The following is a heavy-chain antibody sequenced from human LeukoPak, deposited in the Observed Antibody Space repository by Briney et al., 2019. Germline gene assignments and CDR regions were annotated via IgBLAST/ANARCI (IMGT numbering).Heavy chain of an antibody. D-gene: IGHD3-22*01. CDR2: ISYDGSNK. CDR3: ASLPTYYYDSGRDYFDY. V-gene: IGHV3-30-3*01. CDR1: GFTYSSYA. Sequence: GGSLRLSCAASGFTYSSYAMHWVRQAPGKGLGWVAVISYDGSNKYYADSVKGRFTIYRDNSKNTLYLQMNSLRAEDTAVYYCASLPTYYYDSGRDYFDYWGQGTLVTVSS. J-gene: IGHJ4*02.